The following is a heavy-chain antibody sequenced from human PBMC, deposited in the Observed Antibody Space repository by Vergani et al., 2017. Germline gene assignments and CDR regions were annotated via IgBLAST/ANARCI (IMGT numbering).Heavy chain of an antibody. Sequence: QLQLQESGSGLVKPSQTLSLTCAVSGDSITNGGFSWNWIRQPPGKGPEWIGYIFPSGNSDYNPSLKNRVSISLDQSKNQFSLWVNSVTAADTAVYFCARASLKALVGYYYYMDVWGKGKTVVVSS. J-gene: IGHJ6*03. CDR1: GDSITNGGFS. D-gene: IGHD3-16*02. V-gene: IGHV4-30-2*01. CDR2: IFPSGNS. CDR3: ARASLKALVGYYYYMDV.